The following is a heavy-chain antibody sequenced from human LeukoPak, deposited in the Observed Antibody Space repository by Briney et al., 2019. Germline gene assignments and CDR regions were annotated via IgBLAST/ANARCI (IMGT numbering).Heavy chain of an antibody. J-gene: IGHJ5*02. Sequence: SETLSLTCVVSGHSMSRYYWTWIRQPPGKGLEWVGCIYYNGRTNYNPSLKSRVTISLDTSKNQFSLNLTSVTPVDTAVYYCARVHGVWGSYRYNWFDPWGQGTLVTVSS. CDR1: GHSMSRYY. V-gene: IGHV4-59*01. D-gene: IGHD3-16*02. CDR3: ARVHGVWGSYRYNWFDP. CDR2: IYYNGRT.